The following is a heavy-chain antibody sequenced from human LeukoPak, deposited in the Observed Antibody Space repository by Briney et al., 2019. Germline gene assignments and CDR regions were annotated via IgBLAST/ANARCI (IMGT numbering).Heavy chain of an antibody. J-gene: IGHJ5*02. CDR3: ASRPNYGAIDP. CDR2: INHSGST. Sequence: SETLSLTCAVYGGSFSGYYWSWIRQPPGKGLEWIREINHSGSTNYNPSLKSRVTISVDTSKNQFSLKLSSVTAADTAVYYCASRPNYGAIDPWGQGTLVTVSS. CDR1: GGSFSGYY. V-gene: IGHV4-34*01. D-gene: IGHD4-17*01.